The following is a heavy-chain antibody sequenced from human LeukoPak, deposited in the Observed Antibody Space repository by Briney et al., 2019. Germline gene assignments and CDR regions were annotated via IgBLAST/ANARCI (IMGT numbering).Heavy chain of an antibody. V-gene: IGHV3-30*18. CDR2: ISYDGSNK. CDR1: GFTFSSYG. J-gene: IGHJ6*03. CDR3: AKVPIAAAGLYYMDV. Sequence: GGSLRLSCAASGFTFSSYGMHWVRQAPGKGLEWVAVISYDGSNKYYADSVKGRFTISRDNSKNTLYLQMNSLRAEDTAVYYCAKVPIAAAGLYYMDVWGKGTTVTVSS. D-gene: IGHD6-13*01.